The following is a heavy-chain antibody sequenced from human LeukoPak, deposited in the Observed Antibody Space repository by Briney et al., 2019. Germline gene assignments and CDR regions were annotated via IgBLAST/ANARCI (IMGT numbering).Heavy chain of an antibody. D-gene: IGHD3-3*01. CDR3: ARGLRFIDAFDI. Sequence: PSETLSLTCAVYGGSFSSYYWSWIRQPAGKGLEWIGRIYTGGSTNYNPSLKSRVTMSVDTSKNQFSLKLSSVTAADTAVYYCARGLRFIDAFDIWGQGTMVTVSS. J-gene: IGHJ3*02. CDR1: GGSFSSYY. V-gene: IGHV4-59*10. CDR2: IYTGGST.